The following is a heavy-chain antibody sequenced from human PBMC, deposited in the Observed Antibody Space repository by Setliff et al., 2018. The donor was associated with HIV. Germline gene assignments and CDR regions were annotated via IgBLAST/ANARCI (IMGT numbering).Heavy chain of an antibody. V-gene: IGHV3-23*01. D-gene: IGHD2-2*01. CDR1: GFTFSNYV. J-gene: IGHJ4*02. CDR3: ARRAYCSSTTCFDN. CDR2: ISGSGVNS. Sequence: GGSLRLSCAASGFTFSNYVINWVRQAPGKGLEWISGISGSGVNSYYADSLKGRFTISRDTSKNTLYLQMNSLRAEDTAVYYCARRAYCSSTTCFDNWGQGTLVTVSS.